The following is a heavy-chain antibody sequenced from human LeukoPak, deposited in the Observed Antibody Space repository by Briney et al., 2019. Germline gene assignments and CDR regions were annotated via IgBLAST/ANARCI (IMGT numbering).Heavy chain of an antibody. Sequence: GGSLRLSCAASGFTFSSYWMSWVRQAPGKGLEWVANIKQDGSEKYYVDSVKGRFTTSRDNAKNSLYLQMNSLRAEDTAVYYCARDALYCGGDCFYFDYWGQGTLVTVSS. J-gene: IGHJ4*02. CDR1: GFTFSSYW. CDR2: IKQDGSEK. D-gene: IGHD2-21*02. V-gene: IGHV3-7*01. CDR3: ARDALYCGGDCFYFDY.